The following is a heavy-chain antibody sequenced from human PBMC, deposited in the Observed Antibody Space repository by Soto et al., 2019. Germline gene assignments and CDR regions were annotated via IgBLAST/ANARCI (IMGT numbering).Heavy chain of an antibody. D-gene: IGHD1-1*01. J-gene: IGHJ6*03. CDR1: SGSISSSNW. CDR3: ARVGNGGGDYYYYYMDV. Sequence: PSETLSLTCAVSSGSISSSNWWSWVRQPPGKGLEWIGEIYHSGSTNYNPSLKSRVTISVDKSKNQFSLKLSSVTAADTAVYYCARVGNGGGDYYYYYMDVWGKGTTVTVSS. V-gene: IGHV4-4*02. CDR2: IYHSGST.